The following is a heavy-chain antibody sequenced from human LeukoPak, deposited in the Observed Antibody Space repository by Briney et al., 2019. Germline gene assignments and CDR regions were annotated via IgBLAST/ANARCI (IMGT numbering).Heavy chain of an antibody. D-gene: IGHD3-22*01. CDR1: GFTFSSYA. Sequence: GRSLRLSCAASGFTFSSYAMHWVRQAPGKGLEWVAVISYDGSNKYYADSVKGRFTISRDNSKNTLYLQMNSLGAEDTAVYYCARDLQYDSSGYYETVPDYWGQGTLVTVSS. J-gene: IGHJ4*02. CDR2: ISYDGSNK. V-gene: IGHV3-30*01. CDR3: ARDLQYDSSGYYETVPDY.